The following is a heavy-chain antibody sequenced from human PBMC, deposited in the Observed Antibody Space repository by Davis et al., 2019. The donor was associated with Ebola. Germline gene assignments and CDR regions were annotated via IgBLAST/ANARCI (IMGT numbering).Heavy chain of an antibody. CDR2: ISYDGSNK. CDR1: GFTFSSYG. D-gene: IGHD2-2*01. V-gene: IGHV3-30*03. CDR3: TRVGCSSTSCYGLYYYYYYGMDV. J-gene: IGHJ6*02. Sequence: GESLKISCAASGFTFSSYGMHWVRQAPGKGLEWVAVISYDGSNKYYADSVKGRFTISRDDSKNTAYLQMNSLKTEDTAVYYCTRVGCSSTSCYGLYYYYYYGMDVWGQGTTVTVSS.